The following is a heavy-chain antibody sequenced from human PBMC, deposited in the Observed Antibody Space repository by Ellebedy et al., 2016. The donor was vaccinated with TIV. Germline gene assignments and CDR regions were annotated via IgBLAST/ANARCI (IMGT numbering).Heavy chain of an antibody. CDR1: GGSISSYY. CDR3: ARSSGWDRFDY. V-gene: IGHV4-59*01. CDR2: IYYSGST. D-gene: IGHD6-19*01. J-gene: IGHJ4*02. Sequence: MPSATLSLTCTVSGGSISSYYWSWIRQPPGKGLEWIGYIYYSGSTNYNPSLKSRVTIAVDTSKKQISLKLSSVTAADTAVYYCARSSGWDRFDYWGQGTLVTVSS.